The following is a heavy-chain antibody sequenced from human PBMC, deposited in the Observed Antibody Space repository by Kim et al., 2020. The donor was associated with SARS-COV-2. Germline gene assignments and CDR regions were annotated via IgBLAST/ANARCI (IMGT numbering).Heavy chain of an antibody. D-gene: IGHD3-10*01. Sequence: SETLSLTCTVSGGSISSYYWSWIRQPPGKGLEWIAYIHYSGSTKYNPSLKSRVTISADTSKNQFSLRLSSVTAADPAVYYCAGARGSGSYYSNAPYYFD. V-gene: IGHV4-59*01. J-gene: IGHJ4*01. CDR3: AGARGSGSYYSNAPYYFD. CDR1: GGSISSYY. CDR2: IHYSGST.